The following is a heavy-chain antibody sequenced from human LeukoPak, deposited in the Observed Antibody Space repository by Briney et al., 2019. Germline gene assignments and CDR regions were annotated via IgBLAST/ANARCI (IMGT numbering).Heavy chain of an antibody. V-gene: IGHV4-59*01. D-gene: IGHD3-22*01. Sequence: PSETLSLTCTVYGGSISTYFWNWIRQPPGKGLEWLASIYNSGSTKNTKYNPSLKGRVTISVDTSNNQFSLKLSSVTAADTAVYYCARVTVGYYDNSGPFDSWGQGALVTVSS. CDR2: IYNSGSTKNT. CDR1: GGSISTYF. CDR3: ARVTVGYYDNSGPFDS. J-gene: IGHJ4*02.